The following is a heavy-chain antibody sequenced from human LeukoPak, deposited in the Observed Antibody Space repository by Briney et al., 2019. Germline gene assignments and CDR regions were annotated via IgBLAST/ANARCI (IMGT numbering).Heavy chain of an antibody. D-gene: IGHD6-19*01. CDR1: GGSITSYC. Sequence: SETLSLTCTVSGGSITSYCWSWIRQPPGKGLEWIGCIYYSGSTYYNPSLKSRVTISIDTSTNQFSLRLSSVTAADTAVYYCARRGAVAADASDIWGQGTLVTVSS. V-gene: IGHV4-59*08. J-gene: IGHJ3*02. CDR2: IYYSGST. CDR3: ARRGAVAADASDI.